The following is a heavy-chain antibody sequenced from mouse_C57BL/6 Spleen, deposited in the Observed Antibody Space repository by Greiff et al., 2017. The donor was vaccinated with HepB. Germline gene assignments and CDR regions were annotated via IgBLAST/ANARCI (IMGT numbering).Heavy chain of an antibody. D-gene: IGHD2-12*01. J-gene: IGHJ2*01. CDR2: IWSGGST. V-gene: IGHV2-2*01. Sequence: QVQLKESGPGLVQPSQSLSITCSVSGFSLPSYGVHWVRQSPGKGLEWLGVIWSGGSTDYNAAFISRLSISKDNSKSQVFFKRNSLQADDTAIYYCAGDYKERGLNYWGQGTTLTVS. CDR1: GFSLPSYG. CDR3: AGDYKERGLNY.